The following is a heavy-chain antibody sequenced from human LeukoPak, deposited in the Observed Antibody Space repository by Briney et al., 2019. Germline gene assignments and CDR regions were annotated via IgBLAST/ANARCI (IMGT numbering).Heavy chain of an antibody. CDR2: ISWNSNGI. CDR1: GFTFDDYA. D-gene: IGHD4-23*01. J-gene: IGHJ4*02. V-gene: IGHV3-9*01. Sequence: SLRLSCAASGFTFDDYAMHWVRQAPGKGLEWVSGISWNSNGIGYADSVKGRFTISRDNAKNSLYLQMNSLRAEDSAFYYCAKDITYGGNSGHFDYWGQGTLVTVSS. CDR3: AKDITYGGNSGHFDY.